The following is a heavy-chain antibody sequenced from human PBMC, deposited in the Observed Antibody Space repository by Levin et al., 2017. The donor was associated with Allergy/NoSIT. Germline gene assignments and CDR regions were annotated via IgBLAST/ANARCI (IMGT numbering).Heavy chain of an antibody. Sequence: GGSLRLSCTGSGFTFGDYAMSWVRQAPGKGLEWVGFIRNKAHGGTTEYAAPVKGRPTIPREDSKSIAYLQMNSLKTEDTAVYFCARGGPPNYDYNWGSYRDGYFDYWGQGTLVTVSS. J-gene: IGHJ4*02. CDR1: GFTFGDYA. D-gene: IGHD3-16*02. V-gene: IGHV3-49*04. CDR2: IRNKAHGGTT. CDR3: ARGGPPNYDYNWGSYRDGYFDY.